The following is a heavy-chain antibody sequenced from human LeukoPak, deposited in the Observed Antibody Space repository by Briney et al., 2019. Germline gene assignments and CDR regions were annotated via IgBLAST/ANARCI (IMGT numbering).Heavy chain of an antibody. V-gene: IGHV1-69*13. Sequence: SVKVSCKASGGTFSSYAISWVRQAPGQGLEWMGGIIPIFGTANYAQKFQGRVTITADESTSTAYMELSSLRSEDTAVYYCARSHLGGGGHNEIDYWGQGTLVTVSS. D-gene: IGHD3-16*01. CDR3: ARSHLGGGGHNEIDY. CDR1: GGTFSSYA. J-gene: IGHJ4*02. CDR2: IIPIFGTA.